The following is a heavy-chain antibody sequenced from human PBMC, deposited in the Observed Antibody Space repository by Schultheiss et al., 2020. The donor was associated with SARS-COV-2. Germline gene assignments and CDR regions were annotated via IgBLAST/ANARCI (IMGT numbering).Heavy chain of an antibody. D-gene: IGHD3-22*01. CDR3: ARSHRDYYDSSGNYNWFDP. Sequence: GESLKISCAASGFTFSDYYMSWIRQAPGKGLEWVSYISSSGSTIYYADSVKGRFTISRDNAKNSLYLQMNSLRAEDTAVYYCARSHRDYYDSSGNYNWFDPWGQGTLVTVSS. V-gene: IGHV3-11*04. CDR2: ISSSGSTI. CDR1: GFTFSDYY. J-gene: IGHJ5*02.